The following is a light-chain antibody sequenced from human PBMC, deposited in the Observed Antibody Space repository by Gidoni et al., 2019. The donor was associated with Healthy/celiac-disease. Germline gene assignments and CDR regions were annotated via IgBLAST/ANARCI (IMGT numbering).Light chain of an antibody. Sequence: DIVMTQSPLSLPVTPGEPASISCRSSQSLLHSNGYTYLDWYLQKPGQSPHLLIYLGSNRASGVPDRFSGSGSGTDFTLKISRVEAEDVGVYYCMQALQTPRTFGQGTKLEIK. CDR1: QSLLHSNGYTY. J-gene: IGKJ2*01. CDR2: LGS. CDR3: MQALQTPRT. V-gene: IGKV2-28*01.